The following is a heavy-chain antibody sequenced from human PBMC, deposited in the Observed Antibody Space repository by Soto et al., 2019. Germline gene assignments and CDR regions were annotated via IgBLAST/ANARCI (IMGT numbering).Heavy chain of an antibody. J-gene: IGHJ5*02. CDR3: GRDGVGATPLGWFDP. CDR1: GYTIIGYY. CDR2: INPRSGDT. V-gene: IGHV1-2*06. Sequence: QVQLVQSGAEVKKPGASVKVSCKASGYTIIGYYIHWVRQAPGQGLAWMGRINPRSGDTTYAQKFQGRLTMTRDTSISTAYMELSSLRSDDTAVYYCGRDGVGATPLGWFDPGGQGSLVTVSS. D-gene: IGHD1-26*01.